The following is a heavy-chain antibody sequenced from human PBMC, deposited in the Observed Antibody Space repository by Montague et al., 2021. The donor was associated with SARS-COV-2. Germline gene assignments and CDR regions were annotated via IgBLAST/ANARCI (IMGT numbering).Heavy chain of an antibody. CDR2: INHSGST. V-gene: IGHV4-34*01. J-gene: IGHJ6*02. Sequence: SETLSLTCAVYGGSFSGYYWSWIRQPPGTGLGLIGVINHSGSTNYNPSLTSRVTISVDTSTYQFSLKLSSVTAADTAAYYCSRGSGCSGGSCYSEWDPHYDYGMDDWGQGTTVTVSS. CDR3: SRGSGCSGGSCYSEWDPHYDYGMDD. D-gene: IGHD2-15*01. CDR1: GGSFSGYY.